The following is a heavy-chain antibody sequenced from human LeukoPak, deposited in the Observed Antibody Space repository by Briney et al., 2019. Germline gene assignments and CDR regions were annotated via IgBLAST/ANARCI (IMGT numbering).Heavy chain of an antibody. CDR3: ARVGYCSSTSCLDY. CDR1: GGSVSSGSYY. V-gene: IGHV4-61*01. CDR2: IYYSGST. Sequence: SETLSLTCTVSGGSVSSGSYYWSWIRQPPGKGLEWIGYIYYSGSTNYNPSLKSRVTISVDTSKNQFSLKLSSVTAADTAVYYCARVGYCSSTSCLDYWGQGTLVTVSS. J-gene: IGHJ4*02. D-gene: IGHD2-2*03.